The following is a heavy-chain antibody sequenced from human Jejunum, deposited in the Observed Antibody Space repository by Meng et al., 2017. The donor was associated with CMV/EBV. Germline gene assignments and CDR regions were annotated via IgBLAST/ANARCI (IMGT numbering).Heavy chain of an antibody. CDR1: GFNXRTHE. CDR3: AKDPGERKLFDY. D-gene: IGHD1-1*01. V-gene: IGHV3-23*01. J-gene: IGHJ4*02. CDR2: NSSSGGTT. Sequence: QLESGXGLLQPGGVXRISCAASGFNXRTHERNWFRQAPGKGLEWVSVNSSSGGTTYYADSVKGRFTISRDNSKNTLYLQMNSLRVEDTAIYYCAKDPGERKLFDYWGQGALVTVSS.